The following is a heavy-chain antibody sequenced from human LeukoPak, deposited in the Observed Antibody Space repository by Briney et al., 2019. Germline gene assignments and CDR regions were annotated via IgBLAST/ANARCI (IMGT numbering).Heavy chain of an antibody. CDR2: IYYSGST. Sequence: SETLSLTCSVSGGSISSYYWSWIRQPPGKGLEWIGYIYYSGSTNYNPSLKSRVTISVDTSKNQFSLKLSSVTAADTAVYYCARGYSYGTIVDVWGQGTTVTVSS. J-gene: IGHJ6*02. CDR3: ARGYSYGTIVDV. D-gene: IGHD5-18*01. CDR1: GGSISSYY. V-gene: IGHV4-59*01.